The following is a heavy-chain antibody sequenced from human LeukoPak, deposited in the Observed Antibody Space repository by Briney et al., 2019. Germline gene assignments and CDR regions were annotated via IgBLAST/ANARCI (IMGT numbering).Heavy chain of an antibody. CDR3: ARARHYYDSSGYYSVGY. CDR2: ISSSGSTI. D-gene: IGHD3-22*01. CDR1: GFTFSDYY. Sequence: TGGSLRLSCAASGFTFSDYYMSWIRQAPGKGLEWVSYISSSGSTIYYADSVKGRFTISRDNAKNSLYLQMNSLRAEDTAVYYCARARHYYDSSGYYSVGYWGQGTLVTVSS. J-gene: IGHJ4*02. V-gene: IGHV3-11*01.